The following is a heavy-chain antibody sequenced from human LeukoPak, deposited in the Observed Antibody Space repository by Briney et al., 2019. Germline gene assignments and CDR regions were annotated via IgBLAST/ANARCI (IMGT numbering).Heavy chain of an antibody. Sequence: ASVKVSCKASGGTFSSYAISWVRQAPEQGLEWMEGITPIFGTANYAQKFQGRVTITTDESTSTAYMELSSLRSEDTAVYYCARGGGSYYVRFRWFDPWGQGTLVTVSS. J-gene: IGHJ5*02. D-gene: IGHD1-26*01. CDR2: ITPIFGTA. CDR1: GGTFSSYA. V-gene: IGHV1-69*05. CDR3: ARGGGSYYVRFRWFDP.